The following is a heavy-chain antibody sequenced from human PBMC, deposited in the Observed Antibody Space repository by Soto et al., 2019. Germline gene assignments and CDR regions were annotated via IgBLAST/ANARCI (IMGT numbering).Heavy chain of an antibody. CDR3: ARHSLALSKNNWLDP. CDR1: GDAIIISDFY. CDR2: IFYLGSS. V-gene: IGHV4-39*01. D-gene: IGHD3-3*02. Sequence: PSETLSLTCTVSGDAIIISDFYWGWVRQPPGKGLEWIGSIFYLGSSYYNPSLKSRVTMSVDTSKNQFSLRLRSVTAADTALYFCARHSLALSKNNWLDPWGQGTMVTVSS. J-gene: IGHJ5*02.